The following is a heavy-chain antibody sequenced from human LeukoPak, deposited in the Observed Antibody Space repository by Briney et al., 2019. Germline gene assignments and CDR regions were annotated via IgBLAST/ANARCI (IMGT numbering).Heavy chain of an antibody. J-gene: IGHJ4*02. V-gene: IGHV3-53*01. D-gene: IGHD4-17*01. Sequence: GGSLRLSCAASGFTVSSNYMSWVRQAPGKGLEWVSLFYSVGSTYYADSVKGRFTISRDNSKNTLYLQMNSLRAEDTAVYYCARGLDYGDYFDYWGQGTLVTVTS. CDR1: GFTVSSNY. CDR3: ARGLDYGDYFDY. CDR2: FYSVGST.